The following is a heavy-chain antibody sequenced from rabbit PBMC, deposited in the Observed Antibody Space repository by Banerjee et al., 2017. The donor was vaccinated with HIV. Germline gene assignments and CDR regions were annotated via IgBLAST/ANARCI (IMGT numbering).Heavy chain of an antibody. V-gene: IGHV1S45*01. D-gene: IGHD4-1*01. CDR3: ARGTGSSGWGGDL. CDR1: GIDFSLYYM. J-gene: IGHJ4*01. Sequence: QEQLKESGGGLVQPGGSLKLSCKASGIDFSLYYMSWVRQAPGKGLEWIGCIYTGLGSTYYASWVNGRFTISKTSSTTVTLQMTSLTAADTATYFCARGTGSSGWGGDLWGPGTLVTVS. CDR2: IYTGLGST.